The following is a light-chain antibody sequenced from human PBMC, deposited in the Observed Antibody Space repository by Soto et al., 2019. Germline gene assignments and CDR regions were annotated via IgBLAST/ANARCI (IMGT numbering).Light chain of an antibody. CDR1: QDISNY. J-gene: IGKJ2*01. CDR2: DAS. Sequence: DIQMTQSPSSLSASVGDRVTITCQASQDISNYLNWYQQKPGKAPKLLIYDASNFETGVPPRFSRSASGTDFTYTISSLQPEDIATYYCQQYDNLPLYTFGQGTKLEIK. CDR3: QQYDNLPLYT. V-gene: IGKV1-33*01.